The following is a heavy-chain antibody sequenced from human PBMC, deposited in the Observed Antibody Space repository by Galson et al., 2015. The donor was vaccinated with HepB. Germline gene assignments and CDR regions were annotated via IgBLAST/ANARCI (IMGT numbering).Heavy chain of an antibody. Sequence: SLRLSCAASGFTFSSYGMHWVRQAPGKGLEWVAVISYDGSNKYYADSVKGRFTISRDNSKNTLYLQMNSLRAEDTAVYYCAKDLLAAGSVMDVWGQGTTVTVSS. CDR2: ISYDGSNK. D-gene: IGHD6-13*01. J-gene: IGHJ6*02. CDR1: GFTFSSYG. V-gene: IGHV3-30*18. CDR3: AKDLLAAGSVMDV.